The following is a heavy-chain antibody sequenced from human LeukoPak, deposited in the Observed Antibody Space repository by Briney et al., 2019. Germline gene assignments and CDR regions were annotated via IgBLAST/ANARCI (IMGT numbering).Heavy chain of an antibody. CDR2: ISSSGSTI. V-gene: IGHV3-48*03. CDR1: GFTFSIYE. Sequence: PGGSLRLSCAASGFTFSIYEMNLVRKAPGKGLEWVSYISSSGSTIYYADSVKGRFTIYRENDRKSLYLKMNSLRAEDTAVYYCVTAPTRTYSVYWGQGPLVNVSS. CDR3: VTAPTRTYSVY. J-gene: IGHJ4*02. D-gene: IGHD2-15*01.